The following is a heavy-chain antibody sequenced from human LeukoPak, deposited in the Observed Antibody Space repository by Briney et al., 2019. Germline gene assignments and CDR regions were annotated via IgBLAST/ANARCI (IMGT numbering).Heavy chain of an antibody. V-gene: IGHV4-59*01. D-gene: IGHD6-6*01. Sequence: SETLSLTCTVSGGSINSYYWSWLRQPPGKGLDYIGYIYYSGSTNYNPSLKSRVTISVDTSKNQFSLKLSSVTAADTAVYYCARGSYSSSSGDAFESWGQGTMVTV. CDR3: ARGSYSSSSGDAFES. CDR2: IYYSGST. CDR1: GGSINSYY. J-gene: IGHJ3*02.